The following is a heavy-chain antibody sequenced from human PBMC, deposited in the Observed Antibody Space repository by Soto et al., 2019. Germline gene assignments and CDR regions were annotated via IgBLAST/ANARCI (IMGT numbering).Heavy chain of an antibody. J-gene: IGHJ5*02. V-gene: IGHV1-18*01. CDR3: ARDTIVGATTAGWFDP. Sequence: ASVKVSCKASGYTFTSYGISWVRQAPGQGLEWMGWISAYNGNTNYAQKLQGRVTMATDTSTSTAYMELRSLRSDDTAVYYCARDTIVGATTAGWFDPWGQGTLVTVSS. CDR2: ISAYNGNT. D-gene: IGHD1-26*01. CDR1: GYTFTSYG.